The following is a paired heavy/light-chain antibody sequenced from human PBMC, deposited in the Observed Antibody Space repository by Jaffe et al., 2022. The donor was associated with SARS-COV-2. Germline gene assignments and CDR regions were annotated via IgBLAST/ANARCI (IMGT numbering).Light chain of an antibody. CDR3: QQYGSSPLT. V-gene: IGKV3-20*01. CDR2: GAS. CDR1: QSVGSSY. J-gene: IGKJ4*01. Sequence: EIVLTQSPGTLSLSPGERATLSCRANQSVGSSYLAWYQQKPGQAPRLLIYGASSRATGIPDRFSGSGSGTDFTLTITRLEPEDFAVFYCQQYGSSPLTFGGGTKVEIK.
Heavy chain of an antibody. J-gene: IGHJ5*02. V-gene: IGHV4-61*02. CDR3: ARELNMAREVVFNWFDP. CDR1: GGSISSGSYY. Sequence: QVQLQESGPGLVKPSQTLSLTCTVSGGSISSGSYYWSWFRQPAGKGLEWIGRIFYDGDTRYNPSLKSRITMSIDTTKNQFSLRLSSVSAADTAVYYCARELNMAREVVFNWFDPWGQGTLVTVSS. CDR2: IFYDGDT. D-gene: IGHD3-10*01.